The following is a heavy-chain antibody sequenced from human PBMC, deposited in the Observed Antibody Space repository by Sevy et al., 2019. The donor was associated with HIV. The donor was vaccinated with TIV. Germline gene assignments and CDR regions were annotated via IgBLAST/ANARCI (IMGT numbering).Heavy chain of an antibody. CDR2: IYYTGST. J-gene: IGHJ4*02. CDR3: ARQSGSGWHPIAY. CDR1: GGSISNSNNY. V-gene: IGHV4-39*01. Sequence: SETLSLTCSVSGGSISNSNNYWAWIRQPPGKGLDWIASIYYTGSTYYNPSLKSRVTISVDASKNQFSLKLSFVTAADTAVHYCARQSGSGWHPIAYWGQGTLVTVSS. D-gene: IGHD6-19*01.